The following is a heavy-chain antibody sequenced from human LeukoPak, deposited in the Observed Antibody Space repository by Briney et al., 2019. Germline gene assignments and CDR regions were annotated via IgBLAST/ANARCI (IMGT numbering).Heavy chain of an antibody. D-gene: IGHD6-13*01. V-gene: IGHV3-11*01. CDR3: ARVLKPSSSWYNYYYGMDV. Sequence: GSLRLSCAASGFTFSDYYMSWIRQAPGRGLEGVSYIISSGSTIYYADSVKGRFTISRDNAKNSLYLQMNSLRAEDTAVYYCARVLKPSSSWYNYYYGMDVWGQGTTVTVSS. CDR2: IISSGSTI. CDR1: GFTFSDYY. J-gene: IGHJ6*02.